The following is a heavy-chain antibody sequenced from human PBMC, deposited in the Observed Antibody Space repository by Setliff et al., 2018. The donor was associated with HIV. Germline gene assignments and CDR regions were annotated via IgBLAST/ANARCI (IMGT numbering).Heavy chain of an antibody. V-gene: IGHV4-59*11. D-gene: IGHD3-22*01. CDR1: GGSISSRY. CDR3: ARGNYDTSDYYTNFYYYYMDV. Sequence: PSETLSLTCNVSGGSISSRYWTWIRQPPGKGLEWIGYINFGSTTYNPSLKSRVTISLDTSKNQFSLKLSSVTAADTAVYYCARGNYDTSDYYTNFYYYYMDVWGKGTAVTVSS. CDR2: INFGST. J-gene: IGHJ6*03.